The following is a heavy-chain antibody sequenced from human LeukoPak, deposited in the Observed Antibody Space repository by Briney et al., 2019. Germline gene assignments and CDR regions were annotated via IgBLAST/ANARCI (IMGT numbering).Heavy chain of an antibody. CDR1: GGTFSSYA. Sequence: SVKVSCKASGGTFSSYAISWVRQAPGQGLEWMGGIIPIFGTANYAQKFQGRVTITADESTNTAYMELSSLRSEDTAVYYCARGYRDTSCLGYWGQGTLVTVSS. CDR2: IIPIFGTA. J-gene: IGHJ4*02. CDR3: ARGYRDTSCLGY. D-gene: IGHD3-16*02. V-gene: IGHV1-69*13.